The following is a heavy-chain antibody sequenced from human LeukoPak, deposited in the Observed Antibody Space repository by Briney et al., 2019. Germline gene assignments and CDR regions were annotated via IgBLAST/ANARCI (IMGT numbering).Heavy chain of an antibody. Sequence: PGGSLRLSCAASGFTFSSYWMHWVRQAPGEGRVWVSRVNSDVTTTTYQHSVRGRFTISRDNAKNTLYLQMNSLRAEDTAVYYCTSFRGGDFPPVWGQGTLVTVSS. D-gene: IGHD2/OR15-2a*01. CDR1: GFTFSSYW. CDR3: TSFRGGDFPPV. J-gene: IGHJ4*02. CDR2: VNSDVTTT. V-gene: IGHV3-74*01.